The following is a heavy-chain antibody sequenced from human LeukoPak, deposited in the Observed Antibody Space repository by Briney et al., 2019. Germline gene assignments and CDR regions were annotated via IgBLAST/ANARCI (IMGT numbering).Heavy chain of an antibody. J-gene: IGHJ4*02. CDR1: GGSISSYY. V-gene: IGHV4-59*01. CDR2: IYYSGST. CDR3: AREGDSSGWYFDY. D-gene: IGHD6-19*01. Sequence: SETLSLTCTVSGGSISSYYWSWIRQPPGKGLEWIGYIYYSGSTNCNPSLKSRVTMSVDTSKNQFSLRLSSVTAADTAVYYCAREGDSSGWYFDYWGQGTLVTVSS.